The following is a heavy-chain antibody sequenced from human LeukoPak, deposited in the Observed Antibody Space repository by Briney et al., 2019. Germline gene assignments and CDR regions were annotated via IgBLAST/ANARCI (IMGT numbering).Heavy chain of an antibody. CDR2: ISGSGGST. CDR3: ARDSAYYYGSGSYLSPFDY. V-gene: IGHV3-23*01. J-gene: IGHJ4*02. Sequence: GGSLRLSCAASGFTFSSYAMSWVRQAPGKGLEWVSAISGSGGSTYYADSVKGRFTISRDNSKNTLYLQMNSLRAEDTAVYYCARDSAYYYGSGSYLSPFDYWGQGTLVTVSS. CDR1: GFTFSSYA. D-gene: IGHD3-10*01.